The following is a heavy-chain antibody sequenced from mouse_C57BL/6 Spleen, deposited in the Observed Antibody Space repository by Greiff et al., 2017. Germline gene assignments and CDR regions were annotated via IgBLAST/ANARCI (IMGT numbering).Heavy chain of an antibody. CDR3: ARDGYDGFAY. CDR1: GYTFTSYT. V-gene: IGHV1-4*01. J-gene: IGHJ3*01. CDR2: ITPSSGYT. Sequence: QVQLQQSGAELARPGASVKMSCKASGYTFTSYTMHWVKQRPGQGLEWIGYITPSSGYTKYNQKFKDKATLTVDKPSSTAYMQLSSLTSEDSAVYYCARDGYDGFAYWGQGTLVTVAA. D-gene: IGHD2-2*01.